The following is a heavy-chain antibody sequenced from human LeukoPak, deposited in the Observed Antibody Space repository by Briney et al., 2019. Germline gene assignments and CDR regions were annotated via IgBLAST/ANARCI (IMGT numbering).Heavy chain of an antibody. J-gene: IGHJ6*03. CDR3: ARGRPDEVYYYYMDV. Sequence: SVKVSCKASGGTFSSYAISWVRQAPGQGLEWMGGIIPIFGTANYAQKFQGRVTITTDESTSTAYMELSGLRSEDTAVYYCARGRPDEVYYYYMDVWGKGTTVTVSS. V-gene: IGHV1-69*05. CDR2: IIPIFGTA. CDR1: GGTFSSYA.